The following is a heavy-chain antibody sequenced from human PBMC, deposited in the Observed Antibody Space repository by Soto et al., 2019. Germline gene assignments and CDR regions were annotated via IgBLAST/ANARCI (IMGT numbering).Heavy chain of an antibody. CDR2: ISGSGGST. D-gene: IGHD3-16*02. V-gene: IGHV3-23*01. CDR3: AKYRADYDYIWGSYRKQPFDY. J-gene: IGHJ4*02. CDR1: GFTFSSYA. Sequence: GGSLRLSCAASGFTFSSYAMSWVRQAPGKGLEWVSAISGSGGSTYYADSVKGRFTISRDNSKNTLYLQMNSLRAEDTAVYYCAKYRADYDYIWGSYRKQPFDYWGQGTLVTVSS.